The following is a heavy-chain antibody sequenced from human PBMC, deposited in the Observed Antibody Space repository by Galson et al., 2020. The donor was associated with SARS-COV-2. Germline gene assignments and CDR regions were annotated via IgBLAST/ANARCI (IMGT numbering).Heavy chain of an antibody. CDR3: ARLIDVEMATSYYYYGMDV. CDR1: GYSFTSYW. J-gene: IGHJ6*02. CDR2: IYPGDSDT. Sequence: GESLKISCKGSGYSFTSYWIGWVRQMPGKGLEWMGIIYPGDSDTRYSPSFQGQVTISADKSISTAYLQWSSLKASDTAMYYCARLIDVEMATSYYYYGMDVWGQGTTVTVSS. D-gene: IGHD5-12*01. V-gene: IGHV5-51*01.